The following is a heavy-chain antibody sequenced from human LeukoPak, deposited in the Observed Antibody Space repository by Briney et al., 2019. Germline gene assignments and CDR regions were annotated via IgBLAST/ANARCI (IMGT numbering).Heavy chain of an antibody. V-gene: IGHV4-4*07. CDR2: IYTSGST. J-gene: IGHJ4*02. CDR1: GGSISSYY. CDR3: ARTGATLGKYYFDY. D-gene: IGHD1-26*01. Sequence: SETLPLTCTVSGGSISSYYWSWIRQPAGKGLEWIGRIYTSGSTNYNPSLKSRATMSVDTSKNQFSLKLSSVTAADTAVYYCARTGATLGKYYFDYWGQGTLVTVSS.